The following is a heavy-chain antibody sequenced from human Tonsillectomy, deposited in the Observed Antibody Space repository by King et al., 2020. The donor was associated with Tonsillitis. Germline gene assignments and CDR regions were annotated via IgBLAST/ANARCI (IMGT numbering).Heavy chain of an antibody. V-gene: IGHV3-74*01. CDR2: INSDGSST. CDR3: ARAGVPDYGDYDSRFYWFDP. J-gene: IGHJ5*02. D-gene: IGHD4-17*01. CDR1: GFTFSSYW. Sequence: VQLVESGGGLVQPGGSLRLSCAASGFTFSSYWMHWVRQAPGKGLVWVSRINSDGSSTSYADSVKGRFTISRDNAKNTLYLQMNSLRAEDKAGYYCARAGVPDYGDYDSRFYWFDPWGQGTLVTVSS.